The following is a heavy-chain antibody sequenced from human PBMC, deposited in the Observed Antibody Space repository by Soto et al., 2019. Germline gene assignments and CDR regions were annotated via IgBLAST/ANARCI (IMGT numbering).Heavy chain of an antibody. V-gene: IGHV1-3*01. J-gene: IGHJ4*02. CDR3: AGDYDILTGRLDY. D-gene: IGHD3-9*01. CDR2: INADNGNT. CDR1: GYTFTSYA. Sequence: QVQLVQSGAEVKKPGASVKVSCKASGYTFTSYAMHWVRQAPGQRLEWMGWINADNGNTKHSQKFQGRVTITRDTSASTAYMELSSLRSEDTAVYYCAGDYDILTGRLDYWGQGTLVTVSS.